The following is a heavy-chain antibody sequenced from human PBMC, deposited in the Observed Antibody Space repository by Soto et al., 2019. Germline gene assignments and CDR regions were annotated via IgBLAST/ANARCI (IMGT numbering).Heavy chain of an antibody. D-gene: IGHD1-26*01. CDR3: AGERSAQYFDF. CDR2: IIPTFGTA. V-gene: IGHV1-69*06. Sequence: QVQLVQSGTVVQRRGSSVKVSCQASGGTFSSHGMAWVRQAPGQGPEWMGGIIPTFGTATYAPKFQGRVTITADKSTNTAYMELSSLSSEDTAVYYCAGERSAQYFDFWGQGTLITVSS. CDR1: GGTFSSHG. J-gene: IGHJ4*02.